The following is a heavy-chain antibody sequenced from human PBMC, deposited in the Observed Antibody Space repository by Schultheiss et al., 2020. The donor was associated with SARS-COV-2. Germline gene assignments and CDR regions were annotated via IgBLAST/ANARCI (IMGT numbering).Heavy chain of an antibody. CDR1: GFTFSSYD. CDR3: AKEAYYDSSGYYGD. V-gene: IGHV3-23*01. CDR2: ISADGANK. J-gene: IGHJ4*02. D-gene: IGHD3-22*01. Sequence: GGSLRLSCAASGFTFSSYDMSWVRQAPGKGPEWISTISADGANKHYPDYMKGRLTISRDNPKNTLYVQVNSLRGEDTALYYCAKEAYYDSSGYYGDWGQGTLVTVSS.